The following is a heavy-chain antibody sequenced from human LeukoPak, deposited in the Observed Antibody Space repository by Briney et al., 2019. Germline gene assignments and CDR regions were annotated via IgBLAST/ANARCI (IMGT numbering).Heavy chain of an antibody. D-gene: IGHD4-17*01. J-gene: IGHJ2*01. V-gene: IGHV1-69*13. CDR1: GGTFSSYA. CDR3: ARSSNLYGDYSNWYFDL. Sequence: GASVKVSCKASGGTFSSYAISWVRQAPGQGLEWMGGIIPIFGTANYAQKFQGRVTITADESTSTAYMELSSLRSEDTAVYYCARSSNLYGDYSNWYFDLWGRGTLVTVSS. CDR2: IIPIFGTA.